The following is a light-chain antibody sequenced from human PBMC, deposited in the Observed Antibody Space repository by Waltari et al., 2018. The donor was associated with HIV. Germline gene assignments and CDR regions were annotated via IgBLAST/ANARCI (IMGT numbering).Light chain of an antibody. CDR1: DIGTRD. V-gene: IGLV3-9*01. CDR2: NDK. Sequence: SYDLTQPLSVSVALGQTARIPCGGRDIGTRDVHWYQQKPGQAPSLLIFNDKNRPSGSPDRFSGSKSRNTATLTISEAQGGDEAAYFCQVWDHTSVVFGGGTNLTVL. CDR3: QVWDHTSVV. J-gene: IGLJ3*02.